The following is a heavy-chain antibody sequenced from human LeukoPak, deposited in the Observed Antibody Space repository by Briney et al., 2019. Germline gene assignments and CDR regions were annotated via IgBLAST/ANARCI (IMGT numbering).Heavy chain of an antibody. CDR2: ISPYNGNT. Sequence: ASVKVSCKASGYTFNNYGISWVRQVPGRGLEWMGWISPYNGNTKFAQKFQGRVTVTTETSTSTAYMELRSLRSDDTAVYYCARQSYYDGRGDDAFDIWGQGTMVTVSS. D-gene: IGHD3-16*01. J-gene: IGHJ3*02. CDR1: GYTFNNYG. V-gene: IGHV1-18*01. CDR3: ARQSYYDGRGDDAFDI.